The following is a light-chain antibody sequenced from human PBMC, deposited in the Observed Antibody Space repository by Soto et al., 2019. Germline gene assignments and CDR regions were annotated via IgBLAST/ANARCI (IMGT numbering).Light chain of an antibody. J-gene: IGKJ4*01. V-gene: IGKV3-20*01. CDR3: KQYGSSPLS. Sequence: EIVMTQSPATLSVSPGERATLSCRASESVSDNYLAWYQQRSGQAPRLVIYGASSRASAVPDRFSGSGSGADFTLTISRLEPEDFAVYYCKQYGSSPLSFGGGTKVDIK. CDR1: ESVSDNY. CDR2: GAS.